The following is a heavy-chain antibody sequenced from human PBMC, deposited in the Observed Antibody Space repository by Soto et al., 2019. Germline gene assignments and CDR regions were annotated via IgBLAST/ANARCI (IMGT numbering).Heavy chain of an antibody. V-gene: IGHV3-11*05. CDR3: AKDMPQYSSGFTFDY. J-gene: IGHJ4*02. Sequence: GGSLRLSCAASGFTFSDYYINWIRQAPGKGLEWVSYISSSSSFTNYADSVKGRFTISRDNSKNTLYLQMNSLRAEDTAVYYCAKDMPQYSSGFTFDYWGQGTLVTVSS. CDR2: ISSSSSFT. D-gene: IGHD6-19*01. CDR1: GFTFSDYY.